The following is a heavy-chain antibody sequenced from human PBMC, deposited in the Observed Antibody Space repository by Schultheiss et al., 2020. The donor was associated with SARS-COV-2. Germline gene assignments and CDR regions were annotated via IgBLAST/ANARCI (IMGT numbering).Heavy chain of an antibody. J-gene: IGHJ6*03. CDR3: ARDQGGYPLYYYYMDV. CDR2: IYSGGST. CDR1: GFTFSSYG. Sequence: GGSLRLSCAASGFTFSSYGMHWVRQAPGKGLEWVSVIYSGGSTYYADSVKGRFTISRDNAKNSLYLQMNSLRAEDTAVYYCARDQGGYPLYYYYMDVWGKGTTVTVSS. V-gene: IGHV3-NL1*01. D-gene: IGHD5-12*01.